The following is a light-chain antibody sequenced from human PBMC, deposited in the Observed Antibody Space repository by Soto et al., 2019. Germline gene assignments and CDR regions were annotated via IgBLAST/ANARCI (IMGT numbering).Light chain of an antibody. J-gene: IGKJ4*01. V-gene: IGKV3-20*01. CDR2: ATS. CDR1: QSVSSRY. Sequence: DIVLTQSPGTLSLSPGDGVTLSCRASQSVSSRYFAWYQKKPGQAPRLLIYATSTRATGIPDRFSGSGSGTDITLTISRLEPEDFAVYYCLQTFTTHITFGGGTTVEVK. CDR3: LQTFTTHIT.